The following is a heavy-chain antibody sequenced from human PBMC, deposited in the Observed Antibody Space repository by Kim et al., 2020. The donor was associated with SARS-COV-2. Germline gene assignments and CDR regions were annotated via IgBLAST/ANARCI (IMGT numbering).Heavy chain of an antibody. D-gene: IGHD2-8*02. J-gene: IGHJ4*02. CDR3: ARALVSTGFYN. Sequence: SETLSLTCAVSGGSFIGYYWAWIRQTPGKGLEWIGEVTHGGSTNSSPSLKDRVSISVDMSKRQFSLKLASVTAADTAVYFCARALVSTGFYNCGRGTPVT. V-gene: IGHV4-34*01. CDR2: VTHGGST. CDR1: GGSFIGYY.